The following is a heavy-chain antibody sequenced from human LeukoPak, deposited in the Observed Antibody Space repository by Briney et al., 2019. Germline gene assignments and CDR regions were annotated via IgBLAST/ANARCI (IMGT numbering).Heavy chain of an antibody. D-gene: IGHD4-17*01. CDR3: ARVSDYGDYKFDY. Sequence: PSETLSLTCTVSGGSISSYYWSWIRQPPGKGLEWIGYIYYSGSTNYNPSLKSRVTISVDTSKNQFSLKLSSVTAADTAVYYCARVSDYGDYKFDYWGQGTLVTVSS. J-gene: IGHJ4*02. V-gene: IGHV4-59*01. CDR1: GGSISSYY. CDR2: IYYSGST.